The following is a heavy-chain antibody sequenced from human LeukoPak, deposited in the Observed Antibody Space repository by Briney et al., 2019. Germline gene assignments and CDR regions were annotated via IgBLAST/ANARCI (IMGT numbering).Heavy chain of an antibody. D-gene: IGHD3-22*01. CDR1: GGSFSGYY. CDR2: INHSGST. CDR3: ARDPYYYDSSGGNWYFDL. J-gene: IGHJ2*01. Sequence: SETLSLTCAVYGGSFSGYYWSWIRQPPGKGLEWIGEINHSGSTNYNPSLKSRVTISVDTSKNQFSLKLSSVTAADTAVYYCARDPYYYDSSGGNWYFDLWGRGTLVTVSS. V-gene: IGHV4-34*01.